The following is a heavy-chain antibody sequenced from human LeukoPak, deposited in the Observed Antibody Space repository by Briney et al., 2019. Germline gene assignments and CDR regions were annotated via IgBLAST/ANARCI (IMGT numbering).Heavy chain of an antibody. J-gene: IGHJ3*01. D-gene: IGHD1-20*01. V-gene: IGHV1-46*01. CDR1: GYTFTSYY. CDR3: ARAYGKWNDVYFYAFDL. Sequence: ASVKVSCKASGYTFTSYYMHWVRQAPGQGLEWMGLINPTGGSTGYAQKFQGRVTVTRDMSTSTDYMELSSLRAEDTALYYCARAYGKWNDVYFYAFDLWGQGTMVTVSS. CDR2: INPTGGST.